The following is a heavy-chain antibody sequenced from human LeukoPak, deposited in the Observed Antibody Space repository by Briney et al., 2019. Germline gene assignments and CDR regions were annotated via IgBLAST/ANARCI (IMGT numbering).Heavy chain of an antibody. J-gene: IGHJ5*02. Sequence: ASVKVSCKASGDTFTSFEINWVRQATGQGLEWMGWMNPNNGNTGYAQKFQGRITMARSTSISTAYMELSSLRPEDTAVYYCARGLFGGSSISWGQGTLVTVSS. CDR1: GDTFTSFE. V-gene: IGHV1-8*01. CDR2: MNPNNGNT. D-gene: IGHD3-16*01. CDR3: ARGLFGGSSIS.